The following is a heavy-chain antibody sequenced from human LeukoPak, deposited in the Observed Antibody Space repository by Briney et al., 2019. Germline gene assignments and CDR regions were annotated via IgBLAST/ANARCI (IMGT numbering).Heavy chain of an antibody. V-gene: IGHV3-48*02. CDR3: ARAMRSGYDY. CDR2: INSRSDSV. CDR1: GFTFSTYG. D-gene: IGHD5-12*01. J-gene: IGHJ4*02. Sequence: PGGSLRLSCAASGFTFSTYGMNWVRQAPGKRLEWVSYINSRSDSVYYADSVKGRFTISRDNAENSLYLQTNSLRDEDTAVYYCARAMRSGYDYWGQGTLVTVSS.